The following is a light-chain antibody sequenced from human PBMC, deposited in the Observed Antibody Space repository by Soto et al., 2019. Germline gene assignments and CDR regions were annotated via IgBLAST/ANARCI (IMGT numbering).Light chain of an antibody. V-gene: IGLV2-23*02. Sequence: QSVLTQPASVSGSPGQSITISCTGTSSDIGNYKLVSWFQQHPGKAPRLIIFAVTERPAGISVRFSGSKSGNTASLTISGLQAEDEADYYCSSYAGSSSYVFGTWTKVTVL. J-gene: IGLJ1*01. CDR3: SSYAGSSSYV. CDR2: AVT. CDR1: SSDIGNYKL.